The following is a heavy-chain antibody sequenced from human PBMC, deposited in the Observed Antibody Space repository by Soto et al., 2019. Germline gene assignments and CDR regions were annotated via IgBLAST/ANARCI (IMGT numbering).Heavy chain of an antibody. Sequence: QVQLVESGGGVVQPGRSLRLSCAASGFTFSSHAMHWVRQAPGKGLEWVAVISYDGTKIYYADSVKGRFTISRDNSKNTLYLQVNRLTAEDTAVYFCARDGEDVLRNIPGDAFDIWGQGTMVTVSS. V-gene: IGHV3-30-3*01. CDR3: ARDGEDVLRNIPGDAFDI. D-gene: IGHD3-3*01. CDR1: GFTFSSHA. CDR2: ISYDGTKI. J-gene: IGHJ3*02.